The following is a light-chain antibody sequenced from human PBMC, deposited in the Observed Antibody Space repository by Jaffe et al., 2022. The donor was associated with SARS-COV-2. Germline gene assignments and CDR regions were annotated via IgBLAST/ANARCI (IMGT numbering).Light chain of an antibody. CDR3: SSYTSSITLGPYV. V-gene: IGLV2-14*03. CDR1: NSDVGGYNY. Sequence: QSALTQPASVSGSPGQSITISCTGTNSDVGGYNYVSWYQHHPGKAPKLMIYDVSNRPSGVSNRFSGSKSGNTASLTISGLQAEDEADYYCSSYTSSITLGPYVFGTGTKVTVL. J-gene: IGLJ1*01. CDR2: DVS.